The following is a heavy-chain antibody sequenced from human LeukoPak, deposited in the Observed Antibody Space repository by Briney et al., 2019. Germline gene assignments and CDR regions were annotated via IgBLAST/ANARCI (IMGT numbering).Heavy chain of an antibody. J-gene: IGHJ4*02. CDR1: GVSISSNAYY. D-gene: IGHD1-26*01. CDR2: IYSSVST. V-gene: IGHV4-39*01. Sequence: PSESLSLTCTVSGVSISSNAYYWAWFRQPPGKGLEWIGSIYSSVSTYYNPSLKSRVTISVDTSKNQFSLRLSSVTAADTALYYCAYSGSYGHLGYWGQGIPVTVSS. CDR3: AYSGSYGHLGY.